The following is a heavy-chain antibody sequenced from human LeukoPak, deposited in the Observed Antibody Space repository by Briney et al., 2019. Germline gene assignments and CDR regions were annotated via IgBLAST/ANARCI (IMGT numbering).Heavy chain of an antibody. V-gene: IGHV1-46*01. D-gene: IGHD6-13*01. J-gene: IGHJ4*01. CDR3: ARSLASSSWYFSVGI. CDR1: GYTLTTYY. CDR2: INPTGGA. Sequence: ASVKVSCKAFGYTLTTYYMHWVRQAPGQGLEWMGVINPTGGAVPAHRFQDRLTMTADTSTNTLYMELSSLTSEDTAVYYCARSLASSSWYFSVGIWGQGTLVAVSP.